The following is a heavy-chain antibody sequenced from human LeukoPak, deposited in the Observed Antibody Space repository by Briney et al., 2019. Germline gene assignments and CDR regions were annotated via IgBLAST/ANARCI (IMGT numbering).Heavy chain of an antibody. J-gene: IGHJ4*02. Sequence: PGGSLRLSCAASGFTFSSYWMHWVCQTPGKGLVWVSRINGAGSSISYADSVKGRVTISRDNAKNTLYLQMNNLRAEDTAVYYCARGGDYKNDYWGQGTLVTVSS. CDR1: GFTFSSYW. D-gene: IGHD4-17*01. CDR3: ARGGDYKNDY. CDR2: INGAGSSI. V-gene: IGHV3-74*01.